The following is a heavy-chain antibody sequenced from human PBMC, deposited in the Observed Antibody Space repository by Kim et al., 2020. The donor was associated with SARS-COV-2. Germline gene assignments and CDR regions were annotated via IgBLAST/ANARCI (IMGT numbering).Heavy chain of an antibody. CDR1: GGSFSGYY. Sequence: SETLSLTCAVYGGSFSGYYWSWIRQPPGKGLEWIGEINHSGSTNYNPSLKSRVTISVDTSKNQFSLKLSSVTAADTAVYYCARVGKYNWNERLFDYWGQGTLVTVSS. CDR2: INHSGST. J-gene: IGHJ4*02. V-gene: IGHV4-34*01. CDR3: ARVGKYNWNERLFDY. D-gene: IGHD1-20*01.